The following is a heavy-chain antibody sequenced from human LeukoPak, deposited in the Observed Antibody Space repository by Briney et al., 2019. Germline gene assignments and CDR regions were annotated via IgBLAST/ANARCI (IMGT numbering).Heavy chain of an antibody. CDR1: GFTFSNFA. J-gene: IGHJ4*02. D-gene: IGHD1-26*01. Sequence: GGSLRLSCAASGFTFSNFAMSWVRQAPGKGLERVSATSGSGGSTYYTDSVKGRFTISRDNSKNTLFLQMNSLRAEDTAVYYCAKMATTGSYYQFDYWGQGTLVTVSS. CDR2: TSGSGGST. V-gene: IGHV3-23*01. CDR3: AKMATTGSYYQFDY.